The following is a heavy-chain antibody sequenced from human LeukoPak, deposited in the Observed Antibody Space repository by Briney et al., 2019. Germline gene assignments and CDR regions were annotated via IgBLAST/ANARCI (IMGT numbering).Heavy chain of an antibody. CDR3: ARKEGAVYYYYGMDV. CDR2: ISSSSTI. V-gene: IGHV3-48*01. D-gene: IGHD1-26*01. J-gene: IGHJ6*02. Sequence: PGGSLRLSCAASGFTFSSYSMNWVRQAPGKGLEWVSYISSSSTIYYADSVKGRFTISRDNAKNSLYLQMNSLRAEDTAVYYCARKEGAVYYYYGMDVWGQGTTVTVSS. CDR1: GFTFSSYS.